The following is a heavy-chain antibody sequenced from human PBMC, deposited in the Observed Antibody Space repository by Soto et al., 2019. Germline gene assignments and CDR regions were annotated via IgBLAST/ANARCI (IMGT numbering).Heavy chain of an antibody. V-gene: IGHV5-51*01. Sequence: GESLKISCKGSGYSFTSYWIGWVRQMPGKGLEWMGIIYPGDSDTRYSPSFQGQVTISADKSISTAYLQWSSLKASDTAMYYCARHYCSSTSCYPVYYYYGMDVWGQGTTVTVS. J-gene: IGHJ6*02. CDR2: IYPGDSDT. D-gene: IGHD2-2*01. CDR3: ARHYCSSTSCYPVYYYYGMDV. CDR1: GYSFTSYW.